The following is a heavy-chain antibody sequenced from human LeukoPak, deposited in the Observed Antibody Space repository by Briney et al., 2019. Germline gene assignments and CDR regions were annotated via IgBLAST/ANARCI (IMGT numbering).Heavy chain of an antibody. CDR2: ISWNSGSI. V-gene: IGHV3-9*01. CDR1: GFTFDDYA. Sequence: GGSLRLSCAASGFTFDDYAMHWVRQAPGKGLEWVSGISWNSGSIGYADSVKGRFTISRDNAKNSLYLQMNSLRAEDTALYYCAVDYYYGSPSAAIDYWGQGTLVTVSS. CDR3: AVDYYYGSPSAAIDY. J-gene: IGHJ4*02. D-gene: IGHD3-10*01.